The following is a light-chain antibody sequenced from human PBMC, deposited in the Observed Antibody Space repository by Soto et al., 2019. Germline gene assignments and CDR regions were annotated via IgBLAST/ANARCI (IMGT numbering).Light chain of an antibody. Sequence: QSVLTQPPSASGTPGQRVTISCSGSTSNIGKNYVFWYQQLPGTAPKLLIYSDVQRPSGVPDRLSGSKSGTSASLAISGLRSEDEADYYCAAWDDRLSGRVFGTGTKVTVL. CDR3: AAWDDRLSGRV. CDR2: SDV. V-gene: IGLV1-47*02. CDR1: TSNIGKNY. J-gene: IGLJ1*01.